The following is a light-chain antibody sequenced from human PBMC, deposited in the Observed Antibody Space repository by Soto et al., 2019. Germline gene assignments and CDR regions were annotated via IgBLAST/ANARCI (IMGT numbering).Light chain of an antibody. CDR2: SAI. V-gene: IGLV7-43*01. CDR1: TGAVTSGYY. J-gene: IGLJ3*02. CDR3: LMYYGGDCV. Sequence: QAVVTQEPSLTVSPGGTVTLTCASSTGAVTSGYYPSWFQQKPGQAPRALIHSAINKHSWTPARFSGSLLGGKAALTLSGVQPEEEADYYCLMYYGGDCVFGGGTKVTV.